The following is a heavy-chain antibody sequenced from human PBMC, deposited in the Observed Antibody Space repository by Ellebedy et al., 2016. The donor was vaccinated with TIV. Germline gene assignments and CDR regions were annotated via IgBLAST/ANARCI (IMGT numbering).Heavy chain of an antibody. V-gene: IGHV3-48*01. CDR2: ISSGSSTI. J-gene: IGHJ4*02. CDR3: ARDHDWAFDY. D-gene: IGHD3-9*01. CDR1: GFAFSSHG. Sequence: GGSLRLXCAASGFAFSSHGMNWVRHAPGKGLEWVSYISSGSSTIFYADSVQGRFTISRDDAKESLYLQMNNLRVEDTAVYYCARDHDWAFDYWGQGTLVAVSS.